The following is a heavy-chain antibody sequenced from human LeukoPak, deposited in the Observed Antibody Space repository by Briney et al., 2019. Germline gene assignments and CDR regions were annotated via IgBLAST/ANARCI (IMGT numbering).Heavy chain of an antibody. Sequence: ASVKVSCKASGYTFTSYDINWVRQATGQGLEWMGWMNPNSGNTGYAQKFQGRVTITRNTSISTAYMELSSLRSEDTAVYYCARGFSCSSTSCPPPYYYYMDVWGKGTTVTVSS. D-gene: IGHD2-2*01. CDR3: ARGFSCSSTSCPPPYYYYMDV. V-gene: IGHV1-8*03. CDR1: GYTFTSYD. CDR2: MNPNSGNT. J-gene: IGHJ6*03.